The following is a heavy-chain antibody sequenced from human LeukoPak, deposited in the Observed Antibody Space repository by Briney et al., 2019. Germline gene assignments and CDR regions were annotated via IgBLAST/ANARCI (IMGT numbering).Heavy chain of an antibody. CDR3: AKDQTVAVGFRFDY. J-gene: IGHJ4*02. Sequence: ETLSLTCTVSGGSISSSSYYWGWIRQPPGKGLEWVSAISGSGGSTYYADSVKGRFTISRDNSKNTLYLQMNSLRAEDTAVYYCAKDQTVAVGFRFDYWGQGTLVTVSS. D-gene: IGHD2-15*01. CDR2: ISGSGGST. CDR1: GGSISSSSYY. V-gene: IGHV3-23*01.